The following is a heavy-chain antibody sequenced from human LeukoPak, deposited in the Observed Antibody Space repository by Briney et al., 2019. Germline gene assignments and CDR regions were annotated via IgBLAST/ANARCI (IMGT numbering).Heavy chain of an antibody. CDR1: GFTFDDYG. CDR2: ISRDGGRT. J-gene: IGHJ4*02. V-gene: IGHV3-20*04. D-gene: IGHD3-3*01. Sequence: GGSLRLSCAASGFTSGFTFDDYGMNWVRQVPGKGLEWGSGISRDGGRTGYADSVQGRFTISRDNSRNSLHLQMNSLRVEDTAFYYCVKDSNYDFWSGYYKGFDNWGPGTLVIVSS. CDR3: VKDSNYDFWSGYYKGFDN.